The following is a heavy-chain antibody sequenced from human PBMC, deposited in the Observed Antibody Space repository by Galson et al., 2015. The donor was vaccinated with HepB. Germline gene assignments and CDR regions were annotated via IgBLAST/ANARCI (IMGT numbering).Heavy chain of an antibody. CDR1: GFTFSSYS. CDR3: ARSKIAVYYELEGYFDY. Sequence: SLRLSCAASGFTFSSYSMNWVRQAPGKGLEWVSSISSSSSYIYYADSVKGRFTISRDNAKNSLYLQMNSLRAEDTAVYYCARSKIAVYYELEGYFDYWGQGTLVTVSS. CDR2: ISSSSSYI. J-gene: IGHJ4*02. D-gene: IGHD3-22*01. V-gene: IGHV3-21*01.